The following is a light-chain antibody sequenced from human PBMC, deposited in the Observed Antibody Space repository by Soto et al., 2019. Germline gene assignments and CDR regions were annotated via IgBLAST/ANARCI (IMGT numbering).Light chain of an antibody. J-gene: IGLJ2*01. V-gene: IGLV2-14*01. CDR2: EVS. CDR1: SSDVGGYNY. CDR3: SSYTGSSTVV. Sequence: QSVLTQPASVSGSPGQSITISCPGTSSDVGGYNYVSWYQQHPGKAPKVMIYEVSNRPSGVSNRFSGSKSGNTASLTISGLQAEDEADYYCSSYTGSSTVVFGGGTKLTVL.